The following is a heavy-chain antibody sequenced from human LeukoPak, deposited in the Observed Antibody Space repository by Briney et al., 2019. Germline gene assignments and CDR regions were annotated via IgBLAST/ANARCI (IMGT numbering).Heavy chain of an antibody. Sequence: GGPLKLTCAVSGLTFSGSGMHWVRQASGKGLEWVGRIRSKANNYATAYAASVKGRFTFSRDESKNTAYLQMDSLKTEDTAVYYCTSSSYYSFDFWGQGVLVTVSS. CDR3: TSSSYYSFDF. J-gene: IGHJ4*02. V-gene: IGHV3-73*01. D-gene: IGHD6-13*01. CDR2: IRSKANNYAT. CDR1: GLTFSGSG.